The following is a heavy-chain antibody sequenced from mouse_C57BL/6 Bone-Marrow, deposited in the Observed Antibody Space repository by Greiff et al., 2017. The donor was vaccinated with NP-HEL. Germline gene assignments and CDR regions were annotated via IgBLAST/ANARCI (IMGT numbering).Heavy chain of an antibody. CDR2: ISSGGSYT. D-gene: IGHD1-1*01. Sequence: DVQLVESGGDLVEPGGSLKLSCAASGFTFSSYGMSWVRQTPDKRLEWVATISSGGSYTYYPDSVKGRFTISRDNAKNTLYLQMSSLKSEDTAMYYCARQRYYGSEAMDYWGQGTSVTVSS. J-gene: IGHJ4*01. V-gene: IGHV5-6*01. CDR3: ARQRYYGSEAMDY. CDR1: GFTFSSYG.